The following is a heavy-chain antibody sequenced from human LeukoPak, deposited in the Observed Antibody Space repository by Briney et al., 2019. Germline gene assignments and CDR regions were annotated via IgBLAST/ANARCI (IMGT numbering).Heavy chain of an antibody. D-gene: IGHD3-22*01. Sequence: QSGGSLRLSCAASGFTVSSNYMSWVRQAPGKGLEWVSVIYSGGSTYYADSVKGRFTISRDNSKNTLYPQMNSLRAEDTAVYYCARDGNYDSSGPHYFDYWGQGTLVTVSS. CDR2: IYSGGST. CDR1: GFTVSSNY. J-gene: IGHJ4*02. V-gene: IGHV3-66*01. CDR3: ARDGNYDSSGPHYFDY.